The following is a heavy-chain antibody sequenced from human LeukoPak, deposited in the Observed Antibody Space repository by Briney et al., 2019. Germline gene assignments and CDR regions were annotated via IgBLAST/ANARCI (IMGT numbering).Heavy chain of an antibody. J-gene: IGHJ5*02. CDR1: GGTFSSYA. CDR2: IIPIFGTA. D-gene: IGHD4-17*01. Sequence: SVNVSCKASGGTFSSYAISWVRQAPGQGLEWMGGIIPIFGTANYAQKFQGRVTITADESTSTAYMELSSLRSEDTAVYYCARDNEIDYVVWFDPWGQGTLVTVSS. CDR3: ARDNEIDYVVWFDP. V-gene: IGHV1-69*13.